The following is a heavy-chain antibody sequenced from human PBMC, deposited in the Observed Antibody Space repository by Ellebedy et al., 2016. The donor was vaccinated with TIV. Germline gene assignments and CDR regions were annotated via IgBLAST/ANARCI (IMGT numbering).Heavy chain of an antibody. Sequence: ASVKVSXXASGYTFTSYGISWVRQAPGQGLEWMGWISAYNGNTNYAQKLQGRVTMTTDTSTSTAYMELRSLRSDDTAVYYCARDFVDKDYYYGMDVWGQGTTVTVSS. V-gene: IGHV1-18*04. J-gene: IGHJ6*02. CDR3: ARDFVDKDYYYGMDV. CDR1: GYTFTSYG. CDR2: ISAYNGNT. D-gene: IGHD5-12*01.